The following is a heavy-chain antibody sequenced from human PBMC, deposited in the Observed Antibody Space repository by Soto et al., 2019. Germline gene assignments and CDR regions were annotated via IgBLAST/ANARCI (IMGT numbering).Heavy chain of an antibody. D-gene: IGHD2-21*02. CDR1: GGSIFSTSW. V-gene: IGHV4-4*02. CDR3: AREGALLFGGNSDYYSTMDV. J-gene: IGHJ6*02. CDR2: IHYDGDT. Sequence: SETLSLTCAVSGGSIFSTSWWSWVRQPPGKGLEWIGEIHYDGDTYYNPSLKSRVTISIDTSKNQFSLKLSSVTAADTAFYYCAREGALLFGGNSDYYSTMDVWGQGTTVTVSS.